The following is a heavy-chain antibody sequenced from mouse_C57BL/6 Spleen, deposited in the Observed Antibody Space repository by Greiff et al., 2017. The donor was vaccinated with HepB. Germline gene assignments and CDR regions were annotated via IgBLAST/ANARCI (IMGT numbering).Heavy chain of an antibody. CDR2: ISSGGDYI. CDR3: TRDGGMGNLDY. Sequence: EVKVVESGEGLVKPGGSLKLSCAASGFTFSSYAMSWVRQTPEKRLEWVAYISSGGDYIYYADTVKGRFTISRDNARNTLYLQMSSLKSEDTAMYYCTRDGGMGNLDYWGQGTTLTVSS. D-gene: IGHD2-1*01. V-gene: IGHV5-9-1*02. J-gene: IGHJ2*01. CDR1: GFTFSSYA.